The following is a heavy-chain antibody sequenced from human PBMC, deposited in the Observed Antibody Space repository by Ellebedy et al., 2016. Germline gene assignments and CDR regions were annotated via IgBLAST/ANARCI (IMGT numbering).Heavy chain of an antibody. CDR1: GGSISSYY. D-gene: IGHD2-2*01. J-gene: IGHJ5*02. CDR2: IYYSGST. CDR3: ARGYCSSTSCYKNWFNP. V-gene: IGHV4-59*13. Sequence: SETLSLXXTVSGGSISSYYWSWIRQPPGKGLEWIGYIYYSGSTNYNPSLKSRVTISVDTSKNQFSLKLSSVTAADTAVYYCARGYCSSTSCYKNWFNPWGQGTLVTVSS.